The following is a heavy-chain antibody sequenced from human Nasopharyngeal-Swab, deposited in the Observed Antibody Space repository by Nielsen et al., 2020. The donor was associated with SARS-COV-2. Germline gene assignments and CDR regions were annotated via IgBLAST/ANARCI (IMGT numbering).Heavy chain of an antibody. V-gene: IGHV3-48*04. D-gene: IGHD4-11*01. CDR1: GFTFSSYS. Sequence: GGSLRLSCAASGFTFSSYSMNWVRQAPGKGLEWVSYISSSGSTTYYADSVKGRFTISRENAKNSLYLQMNSLRAEDTAVYHCARGWGTVTTWYYYYGMDVWGQGTTVTVSS. J-gene: IGHJ6*02. CDR2: ISSSGSTT. CDR3: ARGWGTVTTWYYYYGMDV.